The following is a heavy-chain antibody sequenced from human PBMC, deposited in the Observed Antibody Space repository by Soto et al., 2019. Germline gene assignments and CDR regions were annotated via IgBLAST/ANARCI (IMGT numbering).Heavy chain of an antibody. CDR2: ISYDGSNK. D-gene: IGHD1-26*01. CDR1: GFTFSSYG. J-gene: IGHJ5*02. Sequence: QVQLVESGGGVVQPGRSLRLSCAASGFTFSSYGMHWVRQAPGKGLEWVAVISYDGSNKYYADSVKGRFTISRDNSKNTLYLQMNSLRGEHTAVYYCAKDLGSYVLYNRFDPWGQGTLVTVSS. V-gene: IGHV3-30*18. CDR3: AKDLGSYVLYNRFDP.